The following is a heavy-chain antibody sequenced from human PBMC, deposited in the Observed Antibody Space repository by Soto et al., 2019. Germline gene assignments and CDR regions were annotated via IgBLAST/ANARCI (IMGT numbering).Heavy chain of an antibody. CDR3: VGGQYYFDD. CDR1: GFPFTSYG. J-gene: IGHJ4*02. Sequence: QVQLVESGGGVVQPGRSLRLSCAASGFPFTSYGMHWVREGPDKGLEWVAIISYDGSDKYYADSVKGRFTISRDNSKNTLYLQMNSLRPEDTALYYCVGGQYYFDDRGQGNQVIDSS. V-gene: IGHV3-30*03. D-gene: IGHD3-10*01. CDR2: ISYDGSDK.